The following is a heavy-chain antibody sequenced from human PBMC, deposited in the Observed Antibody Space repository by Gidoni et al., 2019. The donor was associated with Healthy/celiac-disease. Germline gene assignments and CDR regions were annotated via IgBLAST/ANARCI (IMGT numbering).Heavy chain of an antibody. CDR3: TTDLLQWELGSKLS. V-gene: IGHV3-15*01. CDR2: IKSKTAGGTT. CDR1: GFPFSNAW. D-gene: IGHD1-26*01. J-gene: IGHJ5*02. Sequence: EVQLVESGGGLVKPGGSLRLSCAASGFPFSNAWMSWVRQAPGKGLEWVGRIKSKTAGGTTDYAAPVKGRFTISRDDSKNTLYLQMNSLKTEDTAVYYCTTDLLQWELGSKLSWGQGTLVTVSS.